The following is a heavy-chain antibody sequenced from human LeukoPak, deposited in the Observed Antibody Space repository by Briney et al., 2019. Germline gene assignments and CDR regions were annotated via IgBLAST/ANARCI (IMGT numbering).Heavy chain of an antibody. CDR2: LYYSGST. CDR3: ARHPYYYGSRGNVQLDDFDY. CDR1: GDSITSTSYY. Sequence: SETLSLTCSVSGDSITSTSYYWGWIRQPPGKGLEWIGSLYYSGSTYYNPSLKRRVTISVHTSKNQFSLKLTSVTAADTAVYYCARHPYYYGSRGNVQLDDFDYWGRGIQVIVSS. D-gene: IGHD3-22*01. J-gene: IGHJ4*02. V-gene: IGHV4-39*01.